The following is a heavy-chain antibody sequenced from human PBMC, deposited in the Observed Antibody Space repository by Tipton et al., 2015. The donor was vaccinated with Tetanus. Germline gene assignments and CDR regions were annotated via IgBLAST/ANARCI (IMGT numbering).Heavy chain of an antibody. CDR1: GGSVRGGDYQ. CDR3: ARRGDYVFYYESSGYLWGAAFDI. J-gene: IGHJ3*02. CDR2: ISYSGST. D-gene: IGHD3-22*01. Sequence: TLSLTCSVSGGSVRGGDYQWNWIRQSPGKGLEWLAYISYSGSTNSNYDLRSRITISRDTSKNQFSLKLNSVTAADTAVYYCARRGDYVFYYESSGYLWGAAFDIWGQGTMVSVSA. V-gene: IGHV4-61*08.